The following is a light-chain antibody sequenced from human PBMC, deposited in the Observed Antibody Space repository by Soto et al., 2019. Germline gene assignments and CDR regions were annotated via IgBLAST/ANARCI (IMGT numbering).Light chain of an antibody. V-gene: IGLV1-40*01. CDR3: QSYDSSLSGYV. Sequence: QSVLTQPPSVSGTPGRRVTISCTGSSSNIGAGYDVHWYQQLPGTAPKLLIYGNSNRPSGVPDRFSGSKSGTSASLAITGLQAEDEADYYCQSYDSSLSGYVFGTGTKVP. CDR2: GNS. CDR1: SSNIGAGYD. J-gene: IGLJ1*01.